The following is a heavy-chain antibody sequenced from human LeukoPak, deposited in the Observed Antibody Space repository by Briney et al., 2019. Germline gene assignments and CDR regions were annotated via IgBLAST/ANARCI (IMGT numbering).Heavy chain of an antibody. D-gene: IGHD2-2*01. CDR2: IIPIFGTA. V-gene: IGHV1-69*05. J-gene: IGHJ5*02. CDR3: ARDGCSSTSCYGLNWFDP. Sequence: GSSVKVSCKASGGTFSSYAISWVRQAPGQGLEWMGGIIPIFGTANYAQKFQGRVTITTDESTSTAYMELSSLRSKDTAVYYCARDGCSSTSCYGLNWFDPWGQGTLVTVSS. CDR1: GGTFSSYA.